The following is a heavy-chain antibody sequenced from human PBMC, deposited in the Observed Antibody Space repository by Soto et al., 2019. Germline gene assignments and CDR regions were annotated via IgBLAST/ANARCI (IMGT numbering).Heavy chain of an antibody. CDR3: ERGSDYAAVFDY. J-gene: IGHJ4*02. CDR2: ISNTGSA. D-gene: IGHD3-16*01. Sequence: PSETLSLTCTVSGGSVSSGTYYFSCLRQPPGKALEWIGYISNTGSASYNPSLKSRVTISVDSSRNQFSLKLSSVTAADTAVYYWERGSDYAAVFDYGGQGALVTVSS. V-gene: IGHV4-61*01. CDR1: GGSVSSGTYY.